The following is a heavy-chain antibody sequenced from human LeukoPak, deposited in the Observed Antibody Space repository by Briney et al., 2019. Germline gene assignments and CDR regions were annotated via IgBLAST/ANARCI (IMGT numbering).Heavy chain of an antibody. CDR1: GFTFSDYY. J-gene: IGHJ6*04. Sequence: GGSLRLSCAASGFTFSDYYMSWIRQAPGKGLEWVSYISSSGSTIYYADSVKGRFTISRDNAKNSLYLQMNSLRAEDTAVYYCARDIVVVPAAMGGGYYYYGMDVWGKGTTVTVSS. CDR3: ARDIVVVPAAMGGGYYYYGMDV. D-gene: IGHD2-2*01. CDR2: ISSSGSTI. V-gene: IGHV3-11*04.